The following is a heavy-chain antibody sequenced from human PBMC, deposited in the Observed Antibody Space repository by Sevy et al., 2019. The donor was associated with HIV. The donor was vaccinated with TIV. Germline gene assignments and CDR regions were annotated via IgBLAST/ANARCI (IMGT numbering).Heavy chain of an antibody. CDR1: GYTLTQLS. D-gene: IGHD3-22*01. CDR2: FDPEDGET. Sequence: ASVKVSCKVSGYTLTQLSMHWVRQAPGKGLEWMGCFDPEDGETLYAQKFQGRVTMTEDTSTNTAYMELSSLISEDTAVYYCATTKDYYDSSGSPFDYWGQGTLVTVSS. V-gene: IGHV1-24*01. CDR3: ATTKDYYDSSGSPFDY. J-gene: IGHJ4*02.